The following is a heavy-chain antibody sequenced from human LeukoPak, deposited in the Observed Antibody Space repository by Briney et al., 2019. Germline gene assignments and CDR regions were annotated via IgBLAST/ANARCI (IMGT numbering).Heavy chain of an antibody. J-gene: IGHJ3*02. D-gene: IGHD3-22*01. CDR3: LTILETDSAAFDI. Sequence: GGSLRLSCTASGFTFRKYWLHWVRQAPGKGLVWVSRINPDDGSTSYADSVKGRFTISRDSAKSTLYLQRNSLRAEDTAVYYCLTILETDSAAFDIWGQGAKVTVSS. CDR2: INPDDGST. V-gene: IGHV3-74*01. CDR1: GFTFRKYW.